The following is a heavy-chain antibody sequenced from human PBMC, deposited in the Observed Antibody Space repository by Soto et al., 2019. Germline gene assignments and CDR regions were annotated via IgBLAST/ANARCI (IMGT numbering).Heavy chain of an antibody. CDR3: TKGSEVARQELDY. D-gene: IGHD3-3*01. J-gene: IGHJ4*02. V-gene: IGHV3-30*18. CDR2: ISADGSDK. Sequence: QVQLVESGGGVVQPGRSLRLSCAASGFTFSNFGMHWGRQAPGKGLEWVAAISADGSDKYFSDSVKGRFTNSRDNSKNTLFLKMNSLRVEDTAVYYCTKGSEVARQELDYWGQGTLVTVSS. CDR1: GFTFSNFG.